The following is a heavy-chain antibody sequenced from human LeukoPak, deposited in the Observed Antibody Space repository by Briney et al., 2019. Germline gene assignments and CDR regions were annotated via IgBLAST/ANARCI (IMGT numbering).Heavy chain of an antibody. CDR2: IYYSGST. J-gene: IGHJ4*02. D-gene: IGHD6-13*01. Sequence: SETLSLTCTVSGGSFSNYYWSWVRQSPGKGLEWIGYIYYSGSTNYNPSLKSRVTISLDSSKNHFSLSLSSVTAADTAVYYCARDAGAAAAFYYFDFWGQGTLVTVSS. CDR3: ARDAGAAAAFYYFDF. CDR1: GGSFSNYY. V-gene: IGHV4-59*12.